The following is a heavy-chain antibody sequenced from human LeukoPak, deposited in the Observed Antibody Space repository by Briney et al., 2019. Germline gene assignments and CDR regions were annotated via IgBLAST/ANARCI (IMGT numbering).Heavy chain of an antibody. CDR1: GFTFSTYW. D-gene: IGHD6-25*01. V-gene: IGHV4-59*01. CDR2: IYYSGST. CDR3: ARALPQRGDAFDI. J-gene: IGHJ3*02. Sequence: GSLRLSCAASGFTFSTYWMSWVRQPPGKGLEWIGYIYYSGSTNYNPSLKSRVTISVDTSKNQFSLKLSSVTAADTAVYYCARALPQRGDAFDIWGQGTMVTVSS.